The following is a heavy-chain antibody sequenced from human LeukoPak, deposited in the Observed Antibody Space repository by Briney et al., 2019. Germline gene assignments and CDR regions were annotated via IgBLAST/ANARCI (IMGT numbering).Heavy chain of an antibody. V-gene: IGHV3-20*04. CDR2: INWNGDSR. Sequence: GGSLRLSCAVSGLRFADHGMNWVRQAPGKGLEWVAGINWNGDSRGYADSVKGRFTISRDNSKNTLYLQMNSLRAEDTAVYYCARGRGDGYNDAFDIWGQGTMATVSS. J-gene: IGHJ3*02. CDR1: GLRFADHG. CDR3: ARGRGDGYNDAFDI. D-gene: IGHD5-24*01.